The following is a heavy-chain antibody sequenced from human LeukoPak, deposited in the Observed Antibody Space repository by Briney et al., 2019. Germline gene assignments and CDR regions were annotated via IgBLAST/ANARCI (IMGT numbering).Heavy chain of an antibody. CDR3: ARDVVAAAGTWDY. CDR2: IYTSGST. D-gene: IGHD6-13*01. CDR1: GDSINSFY. J-gene: IGHJ4*02. V-gene: IGHV4-4*07. Sequence: SETLSLTCTVSGDSINSFYWSWIRQPAGKGLEWIGRIYTSGSTNYNPSLKSRVTMSVDTSKNQFSLKLSSVSAADTAVYYCARDVVAAAGTWDYWGQGTLVTVSS.